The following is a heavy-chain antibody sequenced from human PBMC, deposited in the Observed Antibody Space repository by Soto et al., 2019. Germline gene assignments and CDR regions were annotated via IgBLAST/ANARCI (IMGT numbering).Heavy chain of an antibody. Sequence: QVQLVESGGGLVKPGGSLRLSCAVSGFTVSDHYMTWIRQAPGKGLEWVSYNSGSGTYTNYADSVKGRFIISRDIAQNSLWLQINSLRAEDTVVYYCARSSGWRQVVGYKYGLDVWGQGTAVTVSS. CDR2: NSGSGTYT. CDR1: GFTVSDHY. D-gene: IGHD3-22*01. J-gene: IGHJ6*02. CDR3: ARSSGWRQVVGYKYGLDV. V-gene: IGHV3-11*06.